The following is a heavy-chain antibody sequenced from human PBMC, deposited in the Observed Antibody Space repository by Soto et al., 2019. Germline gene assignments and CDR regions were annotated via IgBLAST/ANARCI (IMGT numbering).Heavy chain of an antibody. V-gene: IGHV3-30*04. CDR2: ISYDGRKE. CDR1: GFTFTNYA. CDR3: ARDWGGYSYGGLDY. D-gene: IGHD5-18*01. J-gene: IGHJ4*02. Sequence: QVQLVESGGGVVQPGRSLRLSCAAAGFTFTNYAMHWVRQAPGKGLEWVAVISYDGRKEYYADSLKGRFTISRDNSKYTLYLQMNSLTTEDTAVYSCARDWGGYSYGGLDYWGQGALVTVSS.